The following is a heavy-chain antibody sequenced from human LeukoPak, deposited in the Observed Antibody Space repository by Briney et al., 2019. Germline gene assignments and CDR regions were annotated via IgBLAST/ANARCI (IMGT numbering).Heavy chain of an antibody. CDR3: ADVLDWAY. Sequence: GGSLRLSCAASGFSFSNYWMSWVRQAPGKGLEWVAAIREDGSEKYYVDAVKGRFTISRDNAKKSLYLQMNSLRAEDTALYYCADVLDWAYWGQGTLVSVSS. CDR1: GFSFSNYW. CDR2: IREDGSEK. V-gene: IGHV3-7*01. D-gene: IGHD3/OR15-3a*01. J-gene: IGHJ4*02.